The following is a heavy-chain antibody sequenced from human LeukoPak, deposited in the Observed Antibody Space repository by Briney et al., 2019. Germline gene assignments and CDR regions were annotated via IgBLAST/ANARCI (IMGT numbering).Heavy chain of an antibody. CDR1: GGSISSGGYS. J-gene: IGHJ3*02. D-gene: IGHD3-22*01. Sequence: PSETLSLTCAVSGGSISSGGYSWGWIRQPPGKGLEWMGYIYYSGSTYYNPSLKSRVTISVDTSKYQLSLKLSSVTAADTAVYYCARGQRPWPATYYYDSSGYYRKIDAFDIWGQGTMVTVSS. CDR3: ARGQRPWPATYYYDSSGYYRKIDAFDI. CDR2: IYYSGST. V-gene: IGHV4-30-4*07.